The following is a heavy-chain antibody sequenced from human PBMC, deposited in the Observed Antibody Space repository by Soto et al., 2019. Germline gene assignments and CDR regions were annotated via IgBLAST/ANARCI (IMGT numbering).Heavy chain of an antibody. J-gene: IGHJ6*04. CDR2: ISYDGSNK. Sequence: QVQLVESGGGVVQPGRSLRLSCAASGFTFSSYAMHWVRQAPGKGLEWVAVISYDGSNKYYADSVKGRFTISRDNSKNTLYLQRNSLRAEDTAVYYWAKDSSGWYLEIYYSGMDVGGKGPPVPVSS. CDR1: GFTFSSYA. CDR3: AKDSSGWYLEIYYSGMDV. V-gene: IGHV3-30-3*01. D-gene: IGHD6-19*01.